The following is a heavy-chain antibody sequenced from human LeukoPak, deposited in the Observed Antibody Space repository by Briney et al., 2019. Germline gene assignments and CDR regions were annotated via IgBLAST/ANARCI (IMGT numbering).Heavy chain of an antibody. V-gene: IGHV1-46*01. CDR3: ATARGGGYYYYYYMDV. Sequence: ASVKVSCKASGYTFTSYYMHWVRQAPGQGLEWMGIINPSGGSTSYAQKFQSRVTMTRDMSTSTVYMELSSLRSEDTAVYYCATARGGGYYYYYYMDVWGKGTTVTVSS. J-gene: IGHJ6*03. CDR2: INPSGGST. CDR1: GYTFTSYY. D-gene: IGHD3-10*01.